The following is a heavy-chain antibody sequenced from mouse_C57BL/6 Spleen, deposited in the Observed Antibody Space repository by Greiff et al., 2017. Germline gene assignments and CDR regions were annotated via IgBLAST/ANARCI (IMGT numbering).Heavy chain of an antibody. Sequence: DVKLVESGGGLVKPGGSLKLSCAASGFTFSDYGMHWVRQAPEKGLEWVAYISSGSSTIYYADTVKGRFTISRDNAKNTLFLQMTSLRSEDTAMYYCARDSTVYYFDYWGQGTTLTVSS. CDR1: GFTFSDYG. V-gene: IGHV5-17*01. J-gene: IGHJ2*01. CDR2: ISSGSSTI. CDR3: ARDSTVYYFDY.